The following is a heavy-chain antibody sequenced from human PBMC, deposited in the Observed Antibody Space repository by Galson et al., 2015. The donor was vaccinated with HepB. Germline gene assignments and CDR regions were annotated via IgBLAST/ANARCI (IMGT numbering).Heavy chain of an antibody. CDR3: ARGLIPGYCSGGSCYSDVRYYYYGMDV. V-gene: IGHV1-18*04. D-gene: IGHD2-15*01. CDR1: GYTFTNYG. J-gene: IGHJ6*02. CDR2: ISAYNGNT. Sequence: VKVSCKASGYTFTNYGISWVRQAPGQGLEWMGWISAYNGNTKYAQKFQGRVTMTRDRSTSTVYMELTSLRSEDTAMYYCARGLIPGYCSGGSCYSDVRYYYYGMDVWGQGTTVTVSS.